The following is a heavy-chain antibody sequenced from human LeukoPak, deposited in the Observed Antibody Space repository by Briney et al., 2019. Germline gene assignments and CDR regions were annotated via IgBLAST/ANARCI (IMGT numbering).Heavy chain of an antibody. J-gene: IGHJ6*02. CDR3: ARGATVTTFVSSQRDYYYYHGMDV. CDR1: KFTFRNYG. CDR2: IWYDGSNQ. Sequence: GGSLRLSCAASKFTFRNYGMHWVRQAPGKGLEWVGVIWYDGSNQVYGDSVKGRFTISRDNSKNMVYLQMNSLRAEDTAVYYCARGATVTTFVSSQRDYYYYHGMDVWGQGTTVTVSS. V-gene: IGHV3-33*01. D-gene: IGHD4-17*01.